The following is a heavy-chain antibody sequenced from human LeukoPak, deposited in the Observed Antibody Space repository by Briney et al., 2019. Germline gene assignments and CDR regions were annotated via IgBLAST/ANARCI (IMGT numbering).Heavy chain of an antibody. J-gene: IGHJ4*02. CDR1: GFSFSTSG. CDR2: IRYDDSDK. D-gene: IGHD2-21*01. Sequence: PGGSLRLSCAAPGFSFSTSGMHWVRQAPGKGLEWVAFIRYDDSDKYYADSVRGRFTISRDNSKNTLYLQMHSLRPEDTAAYYCGPLIGGYWGQGARVTVSS. CDR3: GPLIGGY. V-gene: IGHV3-30*02.